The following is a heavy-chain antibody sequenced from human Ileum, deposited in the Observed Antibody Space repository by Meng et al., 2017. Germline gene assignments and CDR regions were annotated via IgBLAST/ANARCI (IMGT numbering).Heavy chain of an antibody. D-gene: IGHD4/OR15-4a*01. J-gene: IGHJ4*02. CDR3: ARHGGYYQDF. Sequence: QVQVQESGPGLLKPPETLSLTCPVSGASVSANSYWSWVRQPPGKGLAWIGQIDQSGNSYYSPSLKSRVTMSIDKSKNQFSLRLTSVTAADTAVYYCARHGGYYQDFWGQGTLVTVSS. V-gene: IGHV4-4*03. CDR1: GASVSANSY. CDR2: IDQSGNS.